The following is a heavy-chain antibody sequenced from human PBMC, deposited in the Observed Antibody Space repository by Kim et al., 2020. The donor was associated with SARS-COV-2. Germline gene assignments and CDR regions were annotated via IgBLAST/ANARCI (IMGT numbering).Heavy chain of an antibody. J-gene: IGHJ4*02. CDR3: ARGGDYGTKEIDF. CDR2: LGISSSYI. CDR1: GFNFNAFH. Sequence: GGSLRLSCAASGFNFNAFHMNWVRQSPGRGLEWVSSLGISSSYIYNADSVKGRFTISRDNAKNSLFLQMNSLRVEDTAIYYCARGGDYGTKEIDFWGQGT. V-gene: IGHV3-21*06. D-gene: IGHD4-17*01.